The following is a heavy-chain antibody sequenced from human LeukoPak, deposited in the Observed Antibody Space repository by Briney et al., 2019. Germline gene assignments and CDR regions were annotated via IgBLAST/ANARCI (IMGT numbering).Heavy chain of an antibody. J-gene: IGHJ4*02. D-gene: IGHD2-8*01. V-gene: IGHV4-34*01. CDR1: GGSFSGYY. Sequence: SETLSLTCAVYGGSFSGYYWSWIRQPPGKGLEWIGEINHSGSTNYNPSLKSRVTISVDTSKNQFSLKLSSVTAADTAVYYCARGRWKGYCTNGVCPRYFDYWGQGTLVTVSS. CDR3: ARGRWKGYCTNGVCPRYFDY. CDR2: INHSGST.